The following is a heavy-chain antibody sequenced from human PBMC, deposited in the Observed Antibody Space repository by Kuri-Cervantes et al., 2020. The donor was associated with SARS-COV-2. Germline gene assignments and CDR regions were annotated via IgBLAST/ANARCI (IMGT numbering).Heavy chain of an antibody. J-gene: IGHJ4*02. CDR3: ARTSTWSIYFDY. V-gene: IGHV3-21*01. CDR1: GFTFSSYS. D-gene: IGHD2-8*02. CDR2: ISSSSSYI. Sequence: LSLTCAAPGFTFSSYSMNWVRQAPGKGLEWVSSISSSSSYIYYADSVKGRFTISRDNAKNSLYLQMNSLGAEDTAVYYCARTSTWSIYFDYWGQGTLVTVSS.